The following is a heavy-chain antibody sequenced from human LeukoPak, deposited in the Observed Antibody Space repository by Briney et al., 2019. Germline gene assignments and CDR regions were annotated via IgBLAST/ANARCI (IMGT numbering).Heavy chain of an antibody. CDR1: GFTFSSYS. D-gene: IGHD1-1*01. CDR2: ISSSSSYI. J-gene: IGHJ3*02. Sequence: GGSLRLSRAASGFTFSSYSMNWVRQAPGKGLEWVSSISSSSSYIYYADSVKGRFTISRDNAKNSLYLQMNSLRAEDTAVYYCARSGTNDAFDIWGQGTMVTVSS. V-gene: IGHV3-21*01. CDR3: ARSGTNDAFDI.